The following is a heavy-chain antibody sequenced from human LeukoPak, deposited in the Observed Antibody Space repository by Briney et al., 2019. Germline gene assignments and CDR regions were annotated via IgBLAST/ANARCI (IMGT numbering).Heavy chain of an antibody. Sequence: SETLSLTCTVSGGSVTYTNYYWSWIRQPPGKGLEWIGYIYYSGSTNYNPSLKSRVTISVDTSKNQFSLKLSSVTAADTAVYYCARESDDYGGNSVSLGNRGFDYWGQGTLVTVSS. V-gene: IGHV4-61*01. D-gene: IGHD4-23*01. J-gene: IGHJ4*02. CDR2: IYYSGST. CDR3: ARESDDYGGNSVSLGNRGFDY. CDR1: GGSVTYTNYY.